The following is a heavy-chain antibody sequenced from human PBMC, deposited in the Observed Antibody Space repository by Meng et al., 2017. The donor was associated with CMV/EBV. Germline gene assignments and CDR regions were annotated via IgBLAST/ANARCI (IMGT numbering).Heavy chain of an antibody. J-gene: IGHJ4*02. CDR3: AYSGIAVAGPNDY. V-gene: IGHV3-21*01. Sequence: GESLKISCAASGFTFSSYSMNWVRQAPGKGLEWVSSISSSSSSYIYYADSVKGRFTISRDNAKNSLYLQMNSLRAEDTAVYYCAYSGIAVAGPNDYWGQGTLVTVSS. D-gene: IGHD6-19*01. CDR2: ISSSSSSYI. CDR1: GFTFSSYS.